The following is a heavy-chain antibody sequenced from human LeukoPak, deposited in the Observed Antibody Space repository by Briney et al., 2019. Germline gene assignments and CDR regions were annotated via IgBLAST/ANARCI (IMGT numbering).Heavy chain of an antibody. CDR1: GFTFSSYW. D-gene: IGHD3-3*01. Sequence: GGSLRLSCAASGFTFSSYWMHWFRQVPGKGLVWVAHINNPGTGTTYADAVKGRFTISRDNAKDTLYLQMNSLRADDTAMYYCARGSGGFDYWGQGTLITVSS. CDR3: ARGSGGFDY. V-gene: IGHV3-74*01. J-gene: IGHJ4*02. CDR2: INNPGTGT.